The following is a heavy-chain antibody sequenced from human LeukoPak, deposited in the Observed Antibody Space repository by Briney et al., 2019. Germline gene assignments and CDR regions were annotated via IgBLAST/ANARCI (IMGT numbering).Heavy chain of an antibody. CDR2: ISAYNGNT. J-gene: IGHJ4*02. D-gene: IGHD3-10*01. CDR3: ARGRITITWVYFDY. Sequence: ASVKVSCKASGYTFTSYGISWVRQAPGQGLEWMGWISAYNGNTNYAQKLQGRVTMTTDTSTSTAHMELRSLRSDDTAVYYCARGRITITWVYFDYWGQGTLVTVSS. V-gene: IGHV1-18*01. CDR1: GYTFTSYG.